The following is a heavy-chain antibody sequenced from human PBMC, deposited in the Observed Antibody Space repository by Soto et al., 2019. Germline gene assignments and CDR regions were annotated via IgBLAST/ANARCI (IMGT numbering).Heavy chain of an antibody. V-gene: IGHV3-30*03. J-gene: IGHJ4*02. CDR2: ISYDGTNK. CDR1: GCSLGRYA. Sequence: GGSLRLSCAASGCSLGRYAMHWVRQAPGKGLEWVAVISYDGTNKYYADSVKGRFTISRDNSKNMLYMQMNSLRAEDTAVYYCATAYVRPLDYWGQGPLVTVYS. CDR3: ATAYVRPLDY. D-gene: IGHD1-1*01.